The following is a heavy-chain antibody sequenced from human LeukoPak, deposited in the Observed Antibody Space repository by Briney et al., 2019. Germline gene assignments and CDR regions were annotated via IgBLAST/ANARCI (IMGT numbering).Heavy chain of an antibody. Sequence: GGSLRLSCAASGFTFSSYAMNWVRQAPGKGLEWVSYISSSSSTIYYADSVKGRFTISRDNAKNSLYLQMNSLRAEDTAVYYCARALRGGSARWGQGTLVTVSS. CDR3: ARALRGGSAR. D-gene: IGHD1-26*01. CDR2: ISSSSSTI. J-gene: IGHJ4*02. CDR1: GFTFSSYA. V-gene: IGHV3-48*01.